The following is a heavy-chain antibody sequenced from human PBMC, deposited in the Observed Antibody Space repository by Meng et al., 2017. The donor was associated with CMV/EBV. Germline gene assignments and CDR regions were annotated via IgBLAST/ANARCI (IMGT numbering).Heavy chain of an antibody. J-gene: IGHJ4*02. Sequence: ISGDSVSSNSVAWNWIRQSPSRVLEWLGRTYYRSKWFYDYAVSVKSRITIKPDTSKNQFSLQLNSVTPEDTAVYYCAMLSVGATFDYWGQGALVTVSS. V-gene: IGHV6-1*01. D-gene: IGHD1-26*01. CDR2: TYYRSKWFY. CDR3: AMLSVGATFDY. CDR1: GDSVSSNSVA.